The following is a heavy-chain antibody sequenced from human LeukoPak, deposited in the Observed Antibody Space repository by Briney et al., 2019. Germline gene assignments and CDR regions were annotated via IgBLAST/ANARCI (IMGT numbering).Heavy chain of an antibody. CDR2: IYSDGRT. J-gene: IGHJ4*02. D-gene: IGHD3-22*01. CDR1: EFIVSTNY. CDR3: VRYHYDSSGHPYYFDY. Sequence: GGSLRLSCAASEFIVSTNYMSWVRQGPGEGLQWVSVIYSDGRTYYADSVKGRFTISRDNSRNTVYLQMNSLRVEDTAVYYCVRYHYDSSGHPYYFDYWGQGTLVTVSS. V-gene: IGHV3-53*01.